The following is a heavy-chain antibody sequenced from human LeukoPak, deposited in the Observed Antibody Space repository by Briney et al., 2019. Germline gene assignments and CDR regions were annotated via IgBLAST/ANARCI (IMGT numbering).Heavy chain of an antibody. J-gene: IGHJ4*02. CDR2: IHTTGMT. CDR1: GGSINSYW. V-gene: IGHV4-4*07. D-gene: IGHD3-16*02. CDR3: ARAGYTISSYRFDY. Sequence: SETLSLTCSVSGGSINSYWWSWIRQPAGKGLEFIGRIHTTGMTNYNPSLKSRVSMSVDTSKNQFSLELRSVTAADTAVYFCARAGYTISSYRFDYWGQGALVTVSS.